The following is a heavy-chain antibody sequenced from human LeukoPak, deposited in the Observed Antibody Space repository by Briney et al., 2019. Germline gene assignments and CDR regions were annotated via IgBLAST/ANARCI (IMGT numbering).Heavy chain of an antibody. V-gene: IGHV1-3*01. CDR2: INAGNGNT. J-gene: IGHJ4*02. Sequence: RASVKVSCKASGYTFTSYAMHWVRQAPGQRLEWMGWINAGNGNTKYSQKFQGRVTITRDTSASTAYMELSSLRSEDTAVYYCARAVAGMNLLDYWGQGALVTVSS. CDR3: ARAVAGMNLLDY. D-gene: IGHD6-19*01. CDR1: GYTFTSYA.